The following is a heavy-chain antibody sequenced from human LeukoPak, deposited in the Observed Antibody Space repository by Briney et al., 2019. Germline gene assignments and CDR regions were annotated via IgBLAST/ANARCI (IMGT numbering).Heavy chain of an antibody. CDR3: AKDRVFELWFEEASPYYFDY. D-gene: IGHD3-10*01. CDR1: GFTFSRYG. J-gene: IGHJ4*02. V-gene: IGHV3-23*01. Sequence: GGSLRLSCAASGFTFSRYGMSWVRQAPGKGLEWVSAISGSGGRTYYADSVKGRFTISRDNSKNTLYLQMNSLRAEDTAVYYCAKDRVFELWFEEASPYYFDYWGQGTLVTVSS. CDR2: ISGSGGRT.